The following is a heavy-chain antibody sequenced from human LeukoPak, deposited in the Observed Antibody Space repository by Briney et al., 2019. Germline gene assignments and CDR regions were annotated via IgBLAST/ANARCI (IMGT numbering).Heavy chain of an antibody. J-gene: IGHJ3*02. Sequence: GESLKISCKGFGYSFTSYWIGWVRQMPGKGLEWMGIIYPGDSDHRYSPSFQGQVTISDDKSISTAYLQWSSLKASDTAMYYCARHRQPWKPEYDAFDIWGQGTMVTVSS. CDR1: GYSFTSYW. CDR3: ARHRQPWKPEYDAFDI. V-gene: IGHV5-51*01. CDR2: IYPGDSDH. D-gene: IGHD1-1*01.